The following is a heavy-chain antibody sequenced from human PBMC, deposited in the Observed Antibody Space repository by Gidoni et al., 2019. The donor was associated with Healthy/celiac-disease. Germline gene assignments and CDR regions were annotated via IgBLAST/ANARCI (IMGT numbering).Heavy chain of an antibody. CDR3: AHRPDYYDSSGYSSGWFDP. J-gene: IGHJ5*02. Sequence: QIPLKASGPTLVKPTPTLTLTCTFSGFSLSTSGVGVGWIRQPPGKALEWLALIYWNDDKRYSPALKSRLTITKDTSKNQVFLTMTNMDPVDTATYYCAHRPDYYDSSGYSSGWFDPWGQGTLVTVSS. CDR2: IYWNDDK. CDR1: GFSLSTSGVG. D-gene: IGHD3-22*01. V-gene: IGHV2-5*01.